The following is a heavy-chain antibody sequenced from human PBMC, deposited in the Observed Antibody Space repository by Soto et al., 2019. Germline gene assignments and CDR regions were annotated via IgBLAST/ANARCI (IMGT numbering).Heavy chain of an antibody. Sequence: VQLVESGGGVVQPGRSLRLSCAASGFTFSDYAMHWVRQAPGKGLEWGAVVSHDGRNTHYADSVEGRFTISRDSSKNKVSLEMTSLRAEDTAVYYCAKGGRQWLVTSDFNYWGQGALVTVSS. J-gene: IGHJ4*02. CDR3: AKGGRQWLVTSDFNY. CDR1: GFTFSDYA. CDR2: VSHDGRNT. D-gene: IGHD6-19*01. V-gene: IGHV3-30*18.